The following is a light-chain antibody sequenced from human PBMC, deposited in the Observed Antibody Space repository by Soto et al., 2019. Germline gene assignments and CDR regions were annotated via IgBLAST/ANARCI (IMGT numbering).Light chain of an antibody. CDR3: HEYNSYTWT. V-gene: IGKV1-5*01. J-gene: IGKJ1*01. Sequence: DIQVTKPHYPLYASVGDSVTITCRASQSVSDWLAWYQQKPGNPPKLLIYDTSRLESAVPSRFSASGSGTEFTLTISGLQPDDFATYYCHEYNSYTWTFGQGTKVDIK. CDR2: DTS. CDR1: QSVSDW.